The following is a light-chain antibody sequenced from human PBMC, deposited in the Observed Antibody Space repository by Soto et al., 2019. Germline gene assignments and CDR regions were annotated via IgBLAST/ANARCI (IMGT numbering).Light chain of an antibody. CDR1: QSVSSY. CDR2: DAS. J-gene: IGKJ1*01. CDR3: QQYGDRPRT. Sequence: EIVLTQSPATLSLSPGERATLSCRASQSVSSYLLWYHQRSGQAPRLLIFDASIRVPTTPARFSGSVSGTEFTLTISSLESEDFAVYFCQQYGDRPRTFGQGTKVDIK. V-gene: IGKV3-11*01.